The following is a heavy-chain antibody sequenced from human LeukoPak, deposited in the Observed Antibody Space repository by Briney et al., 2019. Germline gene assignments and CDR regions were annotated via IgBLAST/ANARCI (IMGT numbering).Heavy chain of an antibody. CDR1: GFTFSSFD. D-gene: IGHD3-16*01. Sequence: GGSLRLSCAASGFTFSSFDMTWVRQAPGEGLEWVSTISVSATNTYYADSVKGRFTISRDNAKNTLYLQMNSLRAEDTAVYYCARVNGIGPNMILWGQGTLVTVSS. J-gene: IGHJ4*02. V-gene: IGHV3-23*01. CDR2: ISVSATNT. CDR3: ARVNGIGPNMIL.